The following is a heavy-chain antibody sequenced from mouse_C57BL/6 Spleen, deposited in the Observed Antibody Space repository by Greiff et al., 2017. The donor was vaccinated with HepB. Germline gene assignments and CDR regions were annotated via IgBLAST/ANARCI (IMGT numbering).Heavy chain of an antibody. CDR2: INPSSGYT. CDR3: ARSGSGYVEYFDY. Sequence: VQLQESGAELARPGASVKMSCKASGYTFTSYTMHWVKQRPGQGLEWIGYINPSSGYTKYNQKFKDKATLTADKSSSTAYMQLSSLTSEDSAVYYCARSGSGYVEYFDYWGQGTTLTVSS. CDR1: GYTFTSYT. J-gene: IGHJ2*01. D-gene: IGHD3-2*02. V-gene: IGHV1-4*01.